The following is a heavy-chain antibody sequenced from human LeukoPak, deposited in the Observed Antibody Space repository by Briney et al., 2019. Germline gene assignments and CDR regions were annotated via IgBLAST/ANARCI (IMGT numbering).Heavy chain of an antibody. D-gene: IGHD2-2*01. CDR1: GFTFSSYA. Sequence: GGSLRLSCAASGFTFSSYAMNWVRQAPGKGLEWVSSIINSSEYIFYADSVKGRFTISSDNAKNSLYLQMNSLRADDTALYYWSPWMCSTTSSYLFFWGQGTLVTVSA. V-gene: IGHV3-21*01. J-gene: IGHJ4*02. CDR2: IINSSEYI. CDR3: SPWMCSTTSSYLFF.